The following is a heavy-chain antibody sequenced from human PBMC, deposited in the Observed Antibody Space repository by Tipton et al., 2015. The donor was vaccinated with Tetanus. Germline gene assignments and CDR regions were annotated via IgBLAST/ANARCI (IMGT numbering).Heavy chain of an antibody. CDR2: IYPGDSDA. CDR1: GHNSRSYW. CDR3: ARLPKHYSASGST. J-gene: IGHJ5*02. V-gene: IGHV5-51*01. Sequence: VQLVQSGAEVKKPGESLKISCKASGHNSRSYWISWVRQMPGKGLEWMGIIYPGDSDATYSPSFQGQVTISADKSIHTAYLQWTSLKPSDTAIYFCARLPKHYSASGSTWGQGTLVTVSS. D-gene: IGHD3-10*01.